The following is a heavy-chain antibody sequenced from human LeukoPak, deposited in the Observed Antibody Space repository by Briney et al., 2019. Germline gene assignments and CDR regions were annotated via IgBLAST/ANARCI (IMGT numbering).Heavy chain of an antibody. J-gene: IGHJ6*03. CDR1: GFTFSNYG. Sequence: GGSLRLSCAASGFTFSNYGMSWLRQAPGKGLEWVSTVLSDGATHYADSVTGRFTVSRDNSKNMLYLQMNSLRAEDTAVYYCARDPYSGTYGDTYYYYMDVWGKGTTVTISS. D-gene: IGHD1-26*01. V-gene: IGHV3-23*01. CDR2: VLSDGAT. CDR3: ARDPYSGTYGDTYYYYMDV.